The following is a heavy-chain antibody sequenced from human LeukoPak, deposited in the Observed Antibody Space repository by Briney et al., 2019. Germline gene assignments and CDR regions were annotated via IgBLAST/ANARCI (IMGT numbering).Heavy chain of an antibody. CDR1: GFSVSNTY. CDR3: ARGTVTAPDY. J-gene: IGHJ4*02. CDR2: IYSGGNT. D-gene: IGHD2-21*02. Sequence: GGSLRLSCAASGFSVSNTYMSWVRQAPGKGLEWVSIIYSGGNTFYADSVKGRFTISRDNSKNTLYLQMNRLRPEDTAVYYCARGTVTAPDYWGQGTLVTVSS. V-gene: IGHV3-53*01.